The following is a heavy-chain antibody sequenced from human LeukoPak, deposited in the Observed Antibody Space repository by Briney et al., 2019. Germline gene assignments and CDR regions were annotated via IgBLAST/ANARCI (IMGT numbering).Heavy chain of an antibody. Sequence: SVKVSCKASGGTFSSYAISWARQAPGQGLEWMGGIIPIFGTANYAQKFQGRVTITTDESTSTAYMELSSLRSEDTAVYYCASFPVYCSGGSCSYYYYYYMDVWGKGTTVTVSS. J-gene: IGHJ6*03. CDR2: IIPIFGTA. V-gene: IGHV1-69*05. D-gene: IGHD2-15*01. CDR1: GGTFSSYA. CDR3: ASFPVYCSGGSCSYYYYYYMDV.